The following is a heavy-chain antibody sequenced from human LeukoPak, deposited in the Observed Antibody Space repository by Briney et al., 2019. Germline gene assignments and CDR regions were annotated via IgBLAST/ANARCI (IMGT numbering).Heavy chain of an antibody. D-gene: IGHD3-16*02. CDR2: ISYDGSNK. V-gene: IGHV3-30*03. CDR3: AREDDSGSDYVWGSYLKLPSDY. J-gene: IGHJ4*02. CDR1: GFTFSSYG. Sequence: GGSLRLSYAASGFTFSSYGMHWVRQAPGKGLEWVAVISYDGSNKYYADSVKGRFTISRDNAKNSLYLQMNSLRAEDTAVYYCAREDDSGSDYVWGSYLKLPSDYWGQGTLVTVSS.